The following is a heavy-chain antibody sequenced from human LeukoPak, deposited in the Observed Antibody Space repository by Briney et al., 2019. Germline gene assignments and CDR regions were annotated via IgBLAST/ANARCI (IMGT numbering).Heavy chain of an antibody. J-gene: IGHJ4*02. CDR3: ANFPQTTVTGGGFDY. CDR1: GFTFSSYA. Sequence: GGSLRLSCAASGFTFSSYAMSWVRQAPGKGLEWVSAMSGGGGSTYYADSVKGRFTISRDNSKNTLYLQMNSLRAEDTAVYYCANFPQTTVTGGGFDYWGQGTLVTVSS. V-gene: IGHV3-23*01. D-gene: IGHD4-17*01. CDR2: MSGGGGST.